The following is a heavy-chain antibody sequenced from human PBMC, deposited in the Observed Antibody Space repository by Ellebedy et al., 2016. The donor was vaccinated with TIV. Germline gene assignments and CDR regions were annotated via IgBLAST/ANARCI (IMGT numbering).Heavy chain of an antibody. CDR1: GGSISSYY. J-gene: IGHJ4*02. CDR3: ASLENFGEWYYFHY. V-gene: IGHV4-59*05. CDR2: MYHSGST. D-gene: IGHD4-17*01. Sequence: SETLSLTXTVSGGSISSYYWSWIRQLPGKGLEWIGSMYHSGSTLYNPSLKSRVTISVDTSKNQFSLTLTSLTAADTAIYYCASLENFGEWYYFHYWGQGALVTVSS.